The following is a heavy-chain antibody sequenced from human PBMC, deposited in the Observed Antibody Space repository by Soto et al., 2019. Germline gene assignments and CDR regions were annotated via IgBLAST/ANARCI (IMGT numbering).Heavy chain of an antibody. J-gene: IGHJ5*02. CDR1: AFTFSSYG. Sequence: QVQLVESGGGVVQPGRSLRLSCAVSAFTFSSYGMHWVRQAPGKGLEWVAVLWYDGSNKYYADSVKGRFTISRDNSKNTLYLQMNSLRAEGMAVYYCARGYGWFDPWGQGTLVTVSS. D-gene: IGHD6-13*01. V-gene: IGHV3-33*01. CDR3: ARGYGWFDP. CDR2: LWYDGSNK.